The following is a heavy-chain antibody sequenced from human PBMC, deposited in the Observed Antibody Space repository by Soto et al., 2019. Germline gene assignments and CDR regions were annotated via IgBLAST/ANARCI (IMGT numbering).Heavy chain of an antibody. CDR2: IYYSGST. J-gene: IGHJ3*02. Sequence: PSETMSLTCTVAGVYISSSSYYWGWIRQPPGKGLEWIGSIYYSGSTYYNPSLKSRVTISVDTSKNQFSLKLSSVTAADTAVYYRARAIAVAGTTDAFDIWGQGTMVTVSS. V-gene: IGHV4-39*01. CDR3: ARAIAVAGTTDAFDI. D-gene: IGHD6-19*01. CDR1: GVYISSSSYY.